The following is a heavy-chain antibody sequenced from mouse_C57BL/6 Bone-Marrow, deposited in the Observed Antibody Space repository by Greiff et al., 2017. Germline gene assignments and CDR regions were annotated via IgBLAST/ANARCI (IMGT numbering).Heavy chain of an antibody. J-gene: IGHJ2*01. CDR3: ARTILRLDY. Sequence: QVQLQQPGAELVKPGASVKMSCKASGYTFTSYWITWVKQRPGQGLEWIGDIYPGSGSTNNNEKFKSKATLNVDTYSSTAYMQLSSLTSEDSAVYYCARTILRLDYWGQGTTLTVSS. CDR1: GYTFTSYW. D-gene: IGHD1-1*01. V-gene: IGHV1-55*01. CDR2: IYPGSGST.